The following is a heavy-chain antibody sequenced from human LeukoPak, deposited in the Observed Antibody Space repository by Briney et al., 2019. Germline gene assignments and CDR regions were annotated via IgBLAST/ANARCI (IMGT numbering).Heavy chain of an antibody. J-gene: IGHJ3*02. CDR3: AKDNGNYAFDI. CDR1: GFTFSSYE. Sequence: GGSLRLSCAASGFTFSSYEMNWVRQAPGKGLEWVSYISSSGSTIYYADSVKGRFTISRDNSKNSLYLQMNSLRTEDTALYYCAKDNGNYAFDIWGQGTMVTVSS. CDR2: ISSSGSTI. D-gene: IGHD2-8*01. V-gene: IGHV3-48*03.